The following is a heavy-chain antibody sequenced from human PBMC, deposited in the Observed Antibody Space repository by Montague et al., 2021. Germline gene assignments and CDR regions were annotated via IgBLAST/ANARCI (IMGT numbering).Heavy chain of an antibody. CDR1: GGSFNAYY. J-gene: IGHJ6*02. CDR2: IHHRGSIYYDPTT. V-gene: IGHV4-34*01. D-gene: IGHD3-10*01. CDR3: AGHSVGFESYYNGLDV. Sequence: SETLSLTCAVYGGSFNAYYWSWIRQSPGKGLEWIGEIHHRGSIYYDPTTDYNPSLQSRVTIAVDASKNQFSPRLRSVTAADTAVYYCAGHSVGFESYYNGLDVWGRGTTVIVSS.